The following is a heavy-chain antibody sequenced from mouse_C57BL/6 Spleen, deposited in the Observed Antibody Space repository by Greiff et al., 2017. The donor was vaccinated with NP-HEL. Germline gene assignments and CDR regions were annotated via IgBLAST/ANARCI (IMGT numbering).Heavy chain of an antibody. V-gene: IGHV1-7*01. CDR2: INPSSGYT. Sequence: QVQLQQSGAELAKPGASVKLSCKASGYTFTSYWMNWGKQRPGQGLEWIGYINPSSGYTKYNQKFKDKATLTADKSSSTAYMQLSSLTYEDSAVYYCASLYDYDWFAYWGQGTLVTVSA. D-gene: IGHD2-4*01. CDR1: GYTFTSYW. J-gene: IGHJ3*01. CDR3: ASLYDYDWFAY.